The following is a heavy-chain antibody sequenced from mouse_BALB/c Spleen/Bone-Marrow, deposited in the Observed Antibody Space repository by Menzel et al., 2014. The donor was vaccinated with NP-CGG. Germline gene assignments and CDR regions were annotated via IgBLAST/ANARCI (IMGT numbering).Heavy chain of an antibody. CDR3: ARHAYYDQTEVSFVY. CDR2: ISGGGSCT. Sequence: EVKVVESGGGLVKSGGSLKLSCAASGFTFNNYGMSWVRQTPEKRLEWVATISGGGSCTFYPDSVKGRFTISRDNAKNDLYLQLSSLRSEDTALYYCARHAYYDQTEVSFVYWGQGTLVTVSA. CDR1: GFTFNNYG. V-gene: IGHV5-9-2*01. D-gene: IGHD2-4*01. J-gene: IGHJ3*01.